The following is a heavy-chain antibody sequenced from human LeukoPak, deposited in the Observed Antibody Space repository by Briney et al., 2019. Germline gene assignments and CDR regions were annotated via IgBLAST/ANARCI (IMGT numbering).Heavy chain of an antibody. J-gene: IGHJ4*02. CDR3: AKDIGSYYDY. CDR2: ISYDGSNK. D-gene: IGHD3-10*01. CDR1: GFTLSGYG. V-gene: IGHV3-30*18. Sequence: GGSLRLSPAASGFTLSGYGMHWVRQAPRKGLEWVAVISYDGSNKYYADPVKGRFTISRDNSKNTLYLEMNSLRAEDTAVYYCAKDIGSYYDYWGQGILVTVSS.